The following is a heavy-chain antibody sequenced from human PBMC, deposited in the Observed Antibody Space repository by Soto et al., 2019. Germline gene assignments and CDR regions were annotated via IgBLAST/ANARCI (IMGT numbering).Heavy chain of an antibody. J-gene: IGHJ4*02. Sequence: QVQLAESGGGVVQPGRSLRLSCAASGFTFSSYGMHWVRQAPGKALEGVAIISYAGSNQYYADSVKGRFTISRDNSKNTLSLQMNSLGPEDTAVYYCAKDLGAISPESYDHWGQGVLVTVSS. CDR3: AKDLGAISPESYDH. CDR1: GFTFSSYG. V-gene: IGHV3-30*18. D-gene: IGHD3-10*01. CDR2: ISYAGSNQ.